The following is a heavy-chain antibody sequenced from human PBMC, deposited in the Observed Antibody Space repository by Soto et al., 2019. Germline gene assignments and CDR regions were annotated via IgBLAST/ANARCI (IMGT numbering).Heavy chain of an antibody. CDR2: IYYSGST. Sequence: TSETLSLTCTVSGGSVSNYYWSWIRQPPGKGLEWIGYIYYSGSTNYNPSLKSRVTISGDTSKKQFYLKLRSVTAADTAVYYCAREAFLSGSWFDPWGQGTLVTVSS. CDR1: GGSVSNYY. D-gene: IGHD3-10*01. CDR3: AREAFLSGSWFDP. V-gene: IGHV4-59*02. J-gene: IGHJ5*02.